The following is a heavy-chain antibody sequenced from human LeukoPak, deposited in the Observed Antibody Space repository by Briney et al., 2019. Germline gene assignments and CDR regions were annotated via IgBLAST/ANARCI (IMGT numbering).Heavy chain of an antibody. CDR1: GFTFSNYA. CDR3: AKELDSGWTDDY. J-gene: IGHJ4*02. Sequence: GGSLRLSCAASGFTFSNYAMHWVRQAPGQGLEWVAVISYDGGNKYYTDSVKGRFTISGDSSKNTLYLQMNSLRAEDTAVYYCAKELDSGWTDDYWGQGTLVTVSS. CDR2: ISYDGGNK. D-gene: IGHD6-19*01. V-gene: IGHV3-30*04.